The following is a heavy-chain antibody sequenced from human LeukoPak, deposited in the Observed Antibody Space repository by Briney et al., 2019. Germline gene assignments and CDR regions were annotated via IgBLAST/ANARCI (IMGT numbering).Heavy chain of an antibody. D-gene: IGHD6-13*01. J-gene: IGHJ4*02. CDR2: IKQDGSEK. Sequence: GGSLRLSCAASGFTFSSYWMSWVRQAPGKGLEWVANIKQDGSEKYYVDSVKGRLTISRDNAKNSLYLQMNSLRAEDTAVYYCATIAAADPYYFDYWGQGTLVTVSS. CDR3: ATIAAADPYYFDY. CDR1: GFTFSSYW. V-gene: IGHV3-7*01.